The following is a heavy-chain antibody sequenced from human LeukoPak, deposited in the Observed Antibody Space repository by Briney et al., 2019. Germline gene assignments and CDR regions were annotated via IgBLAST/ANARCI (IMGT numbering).Heavy chain of an antibody. CDR1: GFTLSSYA. CDR2: ITGSVGST. D-gene: IGHD3-16*01. V-gene: IGHV3-23*01. Sequence: GGSLRLSRAASGFTLSSYAMSWVRQAPWKGMDGVSAITGSVGSTYYADSVKGRFTISRDNSKNTLYLQMNSLRAEDTAVYYCAKDWSAYSGPYYFDYWGQGTLVTVSS. J-gene: IGHJ4*02. CDR3: AKDWSAYSGPYYFDY.